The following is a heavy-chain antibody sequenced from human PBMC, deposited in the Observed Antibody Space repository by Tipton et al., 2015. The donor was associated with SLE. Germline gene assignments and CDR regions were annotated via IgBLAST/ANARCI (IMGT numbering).Heavy chain of an antibody. CDR2: INSDGGIK. Sequence: SLRLSCAVSGFTFSSYWMYWVRQAPGKGLVWVSGINSDGGIKMYADSVKGRFTISRDNAKNTLDLQMKTLRAEDTAVYYCARAVTDFYDSSGFTWYFDLWGRGTLVTV. J-gene: IGHJ2*01. D-gene: IGHD3-22*01. V-gene: IGHV3-74*03. CDR3: ARAVTDFYDSSGFTWYFDL. CDR1: GFTFSSYW.